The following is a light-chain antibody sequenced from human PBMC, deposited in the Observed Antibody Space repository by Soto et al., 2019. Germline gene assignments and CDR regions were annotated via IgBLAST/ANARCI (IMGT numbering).Light chain of an antibody. Sequence: QSALTQPASVSGSPGQSITISCTGTSSDIGGYNYVSWYQQYPGKAPKLMIFGVSDRPSGVSNRFSGSKSGTTASLTISGLQAEDEAYYYGSSYKTSSTVVVFGGGTKLTVL. J-gene: IGLJ2*01. V-gene: IGLV2-14*01. CDR1: SSDIGGYNY. CDR3: SSYKTSSTVVV. CDR2: GVS.